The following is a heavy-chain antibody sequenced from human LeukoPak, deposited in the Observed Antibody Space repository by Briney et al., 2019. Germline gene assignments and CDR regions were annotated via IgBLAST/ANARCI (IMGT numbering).Heavy chain of an antibody. Sequence: GGSLRLSCAASGFTFDDYAMHWVRQAPGKGLEWVSGISWNSGSIGYADSVKGRFTISRDNAKNSLYLQMNSLRAEDTALYYCAKDYGSGGYYWGYFDYWGQGTLVTVSS. CDR2: ISWNSGSI. CDR3: AKDYGSGGYYWGYFDY. D-gene: IGHD3-10*01. J-gene: IGHJ4*02. V-gene: IGHV3-9*01. CDR1: GFTFDDYA.